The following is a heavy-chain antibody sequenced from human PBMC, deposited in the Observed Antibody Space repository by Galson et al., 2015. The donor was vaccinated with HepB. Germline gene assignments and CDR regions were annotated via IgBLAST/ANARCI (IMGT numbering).Heavy chain of an antibody. D-gene: IGHD1-26*01. V-gene: IGHV3-66*01. J-gene: IGHJ3*02. Sequence: SLRLSCAASGFTVSSNYMSWVRQAPGKGLEWVSVIYNGGSTYYADSVKGRFTISRDNSKNTLYLQMSSLRAEDTAVYYCVKDRSIVGAYDAFDIWGQGTMVTVSS. CDR1: GFTVSSNY. CDR3: VKDRSIVGAYDAFDI. CDR2: IYNGGST.